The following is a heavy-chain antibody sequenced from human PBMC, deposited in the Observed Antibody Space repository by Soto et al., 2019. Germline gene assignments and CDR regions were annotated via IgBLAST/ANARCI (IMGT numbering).Heavy chain of an antibody. Sequence: ASVKVSCKASGYTFTNYGLSWVRQAPGQGLEWMGFISVSNGNTNYARKFYGRLTVTTDTSTSTAYMELRSLRSDDTAVYYCASSSGWSGFDYWGQGTLVTVSS. CDR1: GYTFTNYG. V-gene: IGHV1-18*01. CDR3: ASSSGWSGFDY. J-gene: IGHJ4*02. D-gene: IGHD6-19*01. CDR2: ISVSNGNT.